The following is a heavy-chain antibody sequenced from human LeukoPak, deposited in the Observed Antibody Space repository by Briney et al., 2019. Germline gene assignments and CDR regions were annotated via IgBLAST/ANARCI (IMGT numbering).Heavy chain of an antibody. D-gene: IGHD5-12*01. CDR3: ARHGSGYDLFFDY. V-gene: IGHV4-59*08. CDR2: TYYSGST. Sequence: PSETLSLTCTVSGGSISNYYWSWIRQPPGKGLEWIGYTYYSGSTNYNPSLKSRVTISVDTSKNQFSLKVRSVTAADTAVYFCARHGSGYDLFFDYWGQGTLVTVSS. CDR1: GGSISNYY. J-gene: IGHJ4*02.